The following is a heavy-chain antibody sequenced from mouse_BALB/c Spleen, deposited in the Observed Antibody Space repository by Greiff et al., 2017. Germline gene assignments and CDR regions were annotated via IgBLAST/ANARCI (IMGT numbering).Heavy chain of an antibody. CDR3: AKASYDYDGAWFAY. V-gene: IGHV5-17*02. CDR2: ISSGSSTI. CDR1: GFTFSSFG. D-gene: IGHD2-4*01. Sequence: EVQRVESGGGLVQPGGSRKLSCAASGFTFSSFGMHWVRQAPEKGLEWVAYISSGSSTIYYADTVKGRFTISRDNPKNTLFLQMTSLRSEDTAMYYCAKASYDYDGAWFAYWGQGTLVTVSA. J-gene: IGHJ3*01.